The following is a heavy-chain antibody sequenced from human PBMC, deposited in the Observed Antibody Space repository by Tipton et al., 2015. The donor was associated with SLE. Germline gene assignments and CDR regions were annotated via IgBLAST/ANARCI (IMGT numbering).Heavy chain of an antibody. CDR3: ARDHEWLDPDYYYYYMDV. J-gene: IGHJ6*03. CDR2: INHSGST. V-gene: IGHV4-34*01. CDR1: GGSFSGYY. D-gene: IGHD6-19*01. Sequence: TLSLTCAVYGGSFSGYYWSWIRQPPGKGLEWIGEINHSGSTNYNPSLKSRVTISVDTSKNQFSLKLSSVSAADTAVYYCARDHEWLDPDYYYYYMDVWGKGTTVTVSS.